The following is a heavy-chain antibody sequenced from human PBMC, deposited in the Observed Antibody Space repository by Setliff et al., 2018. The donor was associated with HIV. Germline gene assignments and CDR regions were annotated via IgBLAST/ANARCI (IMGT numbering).Heavy chain of an antibody. CDR2: LYYGGNT. CDR1: PYSISSGYY. J-gene: IGHJ5*02. Sequence: SETLSLTCSVSPYSISSGYYWGWLRQPPGQGLEWIGCLYYGGNTYYNPSPKSRVAMSIDTSKNEVSLRLKSVTAADTAIYYCARDPWLLGASAGGDNWLDPWGQGTLVTVSS. V-gene: IGHV4-38-2*02. D-gene: IGHD1-26*01. CDR3: ARDPWLLGASAGGDNWLDP.